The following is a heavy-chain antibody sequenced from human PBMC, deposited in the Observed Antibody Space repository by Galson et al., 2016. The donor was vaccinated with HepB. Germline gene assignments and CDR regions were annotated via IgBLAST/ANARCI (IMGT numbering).Heavy chain of an antibody. Sequence: SLRLSCAASEFTFSSYAMSWVRQAPGKGLEWVSVISGSAGSTYYADSVKGRFTISRDNSKNMLYMQVNSLRAEDTAVYYCAKGGLRWYHNFNCWGQGTLVTVSS. D-gene: IGHD4-23*01. J-gene: IGHJ4*02. V-gene: IGHV3-23*01. CDR3: AKGGLRWYHNFNC. CDR2: ISGSAGST. CDR1: EFTFSSYA.